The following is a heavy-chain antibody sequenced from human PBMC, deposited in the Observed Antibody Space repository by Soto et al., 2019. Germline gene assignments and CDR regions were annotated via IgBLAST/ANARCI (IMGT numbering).Heavy chain of an antibody. V-gene: IGHV3-23*01. Sequence: EVQLLASGGGFVQPGGSLRLSCAASGFTFSSYAMSWVRPAPGKGLEWVSGISRSGGNTYYADSVKGRFTISRDNAKNTLYLQMTSLRAEDTDIYYCAKNTFFDYWGQGTLVTVSS. CDR1: GFTFSSYA. CDR3: AKNTFFDY. CDR2: ISRSGGNT. J-gene: IGHJ4*02.